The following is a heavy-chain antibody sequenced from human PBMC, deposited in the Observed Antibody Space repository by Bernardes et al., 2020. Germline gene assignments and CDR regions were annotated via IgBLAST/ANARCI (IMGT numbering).Heavy chain of an antibody. Sequence: GGSLRLSCAASGFTFSSYAMSWVRQAPGKGLEWVSAISGSGGSTYYADSVKGRFTISRDNSKNTLYLQMNSLRAEDTAVYYCATGELLGEGPDAFDIWGQGTMVTVSS. CDR2: ISGSGGST. CDR1: GFTFSSYA. D-gene: IGHD1-26*01. J-gene: IGHJ3*02. V-gene: IGHV3-23*01. CDR3: ATGELLGEGPDAFDI.